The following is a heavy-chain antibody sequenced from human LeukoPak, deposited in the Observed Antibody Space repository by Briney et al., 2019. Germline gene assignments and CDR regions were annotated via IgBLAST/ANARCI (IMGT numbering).Heavy chain of an antibody. V-gene: IGHV4-34*01. CDR3: ARQGGSYYAIDD. CDR1: GGSLSDYS. D-gene: IGHD1-26*01. J-gene: IGHJ4*02. Sequence: LETLSLTCGVYGGSLSDYSWSWIRQPPGKGLEFIGEITQSVNTNYNPSLKSRVTISVDMSKNQVSLRLSSVTAADTAVYYCARQGGSYYAIDDWGQGTLVTVSS. CDR2: ITQSVNT.